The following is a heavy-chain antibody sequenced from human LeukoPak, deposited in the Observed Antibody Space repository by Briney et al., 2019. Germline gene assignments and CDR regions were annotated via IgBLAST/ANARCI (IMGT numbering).Heavy chain of an antibody. V-gene: IGHV3-43*01. Sequence: TGGSLRLSCAASGFTFDDYTFHWVRQAPGKGLEWVSLISWNGGSTFYGDSVRGRFTISRDNSKNTLYLQMNSLRAEDTAVYYCARSRMEGVDYWGQGTLVTVSS. CDR3: ARSRMEGVDY. J-gene: IGHJ4*02. CDR2: ISWNGGST. CDR1: GFTFDDYT. D-gene: IGHD5/OR15-5a*01.